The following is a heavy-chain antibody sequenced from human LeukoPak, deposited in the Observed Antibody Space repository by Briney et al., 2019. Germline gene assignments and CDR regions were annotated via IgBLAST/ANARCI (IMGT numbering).Heavy chain of an antibody. CDR1: GGSISSGSYY. V-gene: IGHV4-61*02. J-gene: IGHJ3*02. CDR2: IYTSGST. Sequence: PSETLSLTCTVSGGSISSGSYYWSWIRQPAGKGLEWIGRIYTSGSTNYNPSLKSRVTISVDTSKNQFSLMLSSVTAADTAVYYCVRGLYDSTTYRAFHIWGQGTMVTVSS. CDR3: VRGLYDSTTYRAFHI. D-gene: IGHD2/OR15-2a*01.